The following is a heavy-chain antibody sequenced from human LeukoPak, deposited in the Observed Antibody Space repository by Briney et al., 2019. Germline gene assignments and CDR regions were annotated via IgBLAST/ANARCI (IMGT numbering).Heavy chain of an antibody. D-gene: IGHD2-15*01. V-gene: IGHV1-2*06. CDR3: ARGAYCSGGSCYYFDY. CDR1: GYTFTGYY. Sequence: ASVKVSCKASGYTFTGYYMHWVRQAPGQGLEWMGRINPNSGGTNYAQKFQGRVTMTRDTSISTAYMELSRLRSDDTAVYYCARGAYCSGGSCYYFDYWGQGTLVTVS. J-gene: IGHJ4*02. CDR2: INPNSGGT.